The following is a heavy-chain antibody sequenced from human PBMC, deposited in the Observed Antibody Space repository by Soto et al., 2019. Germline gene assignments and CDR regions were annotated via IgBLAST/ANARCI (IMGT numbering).Heavy chain of an antibody. Sequence: QITLKESGPTLVKPTQTLTLTCTFSGFPLSTSGVGVGWIRQPPGKALEWLALIYWDDDKRYSPSLKSRLSITKDTSKNQVVLTMTNMDPVDTATYYCAHRISTPYYDYGMDVWGQGTTVTVSS. V-gene: IGHV2-5*02. CDR2: IYWDDDK. CDR3: AHRISTPYYDYGMDV. J-gene: IGHJ6*02. CDR1: GFPLSTSGVG.